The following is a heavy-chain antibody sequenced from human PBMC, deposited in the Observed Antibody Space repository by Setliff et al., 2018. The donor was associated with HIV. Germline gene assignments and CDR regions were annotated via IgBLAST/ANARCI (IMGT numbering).Heavy chain of an antibody. CDR2: ISAYNGNT. D-gene: IGHD3-16*02. CDR1: GYAFTSYG. CDR3: ARVVALTCYDYIWGSYQDDFEI. Sequence: ASVKVSCKASGYAFTSYGISWVRQAPGQGLEWMGWISAYNGNTKYEQKFQGRITLTTDPSTSKVYMELRSLRSDDTAVYYCARVVALTCYDYIWGSYQDDFEIWGQGTMVTVS. V-gene: IGHV1-18*01. J-gene: IGHJ3*02.